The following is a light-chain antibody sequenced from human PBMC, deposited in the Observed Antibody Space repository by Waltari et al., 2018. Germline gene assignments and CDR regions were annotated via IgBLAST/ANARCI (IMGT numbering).Light chain of an antibody. Sequence: DILMTQSPATLSLSLGESATLSCRASQCLTRSTFARFQQNPGQPPRLLIYGTSTRAAGIPDSYSGSVPGKDFCLTISGLQPEDFATYYGQQYDDRPWTFGQGTRVE. CDR1: QCLTRST. J-gene: IGKJ1*01. V-gene: IGKV3D-15*01. CDR3: QQYDDRPWT. CDR2: GTS.